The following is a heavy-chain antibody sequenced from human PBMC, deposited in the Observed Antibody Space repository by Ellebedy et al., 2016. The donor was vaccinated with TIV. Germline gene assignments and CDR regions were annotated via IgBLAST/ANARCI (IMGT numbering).Heavy chain of an antibody. CDR2: IIPILGIT. J-gene: IGHJ3*01. D-gene: IGHD2-2*01. CDR1: GGSFSSYA. Sequence: SVKVSCXTSGGSFSSYAISWVRQAPGQGLEWMGRIIPILGITSYAQKLQGRVTIIADKSTSTPYMELSSLRSEDTAVYYCARGKGHVVVPTAPRDAFDLWGQGTLITVSS. V-gene: IGHV1-69*04. CDR3: ARGKGHVVVPTAPRDAFDL.